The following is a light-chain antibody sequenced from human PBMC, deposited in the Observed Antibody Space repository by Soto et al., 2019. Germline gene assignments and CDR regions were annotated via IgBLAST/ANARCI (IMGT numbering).Light chain of an antibody. CDR2: GAS. J-gene: IGKJ4*01. CDR1: RDISNY. V-gene: IGKV1-27*01. CDR3: KKYDTAPLT. Sequence: DIQVTQSPSSLSASLGDRVSITCRASRDISNYLAWYQQKPGQVPRLLISGASTLHSGVPSRFSGSGSGTDFPLTITRLQPEDIATYFCKKYDTAPLTFGGGTKVDIK.